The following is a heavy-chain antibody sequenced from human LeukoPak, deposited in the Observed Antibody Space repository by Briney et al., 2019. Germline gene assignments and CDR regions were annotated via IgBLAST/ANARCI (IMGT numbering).Heavy chain of an antibody. V-gene: IGHV4-34*01. CDR3: ARGLRYSSGWYGY. D-gene: IGHD6-19*01. J-gene: IGHJ4*02. Sequence: PSETLSLTCAVYGGSFSGYYWSWIRHPPGKGLEWIGEINHSGSTNYSPSLKSRVTISVDTSKNQFSLKLSSVTAADTAVYYCARGLRYSSGWYGYWGQGTLVTVSS. CDR2: INHSGST. CDR1: GGSFSGYY.